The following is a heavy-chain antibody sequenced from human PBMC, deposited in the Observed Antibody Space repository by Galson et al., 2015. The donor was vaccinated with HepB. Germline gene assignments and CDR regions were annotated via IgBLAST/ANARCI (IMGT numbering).Heavy chain of an antibody. J-gene: IGHJ4*02. CDR3: AKAFVVVVAATDY. Sequence: SLRLSCAASGFTFSSYAMSWVRQAPGKGLEWVSAISGSGGSTYYADSVKGRFTISRDNSKNTLYLQMNSLRAEDTAVYYCAKAFVVVVAATDYWGQGTLVTVSS. V-gene: IGHV3-23*01. CDR1: GFTFSSYA. D-gene: IGHD2-15*01. CDR2: ISGSGGST.